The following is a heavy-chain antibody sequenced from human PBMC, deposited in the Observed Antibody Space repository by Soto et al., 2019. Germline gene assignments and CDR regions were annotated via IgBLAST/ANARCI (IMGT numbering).Heavy chain of an antibody. CDR3: ARAGATTLSDY. D-gene: IGHD1-26*01. CDR2: IYYSGST. Sequence: SGTLSLTCTVSGGSISNYYWSWIRQPPGKGLEWIGYIYYSGSTNYNPSLKSRVTISLDTSKNQFSLKLSSVTAADTAVYYCARAGATTLSDYWGQGTLVTVSS. V-gene: IGHV4-59*01. CDR1: GGSISNYY. J-gene: IGHJ4*02.